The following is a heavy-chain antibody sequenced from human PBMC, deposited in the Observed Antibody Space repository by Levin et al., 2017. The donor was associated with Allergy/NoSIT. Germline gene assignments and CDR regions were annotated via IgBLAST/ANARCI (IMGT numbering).Heavy chain of an antibody. CDR3: ARAYSSSWYPYYFDY. V-gene: IGHV3-20*04. CDR2: MNWNGGST. CDR1: GFTFDDYG. D-gene: IGHD6-13*01. J-gene: IGHJ4*02. Sequence: GESLKISCAASGFTFDDYGMSWVRQAPGKGLEWVSGMNWNGGSTGYADSVKGRFTISRDNAKNSLYLQMNSLRAEDTALYYCARAYSSSWYPYYFDYWGQGTLVTVSS.